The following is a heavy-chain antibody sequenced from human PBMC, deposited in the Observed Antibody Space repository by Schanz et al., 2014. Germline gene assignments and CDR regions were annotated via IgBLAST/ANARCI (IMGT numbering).Heavy chain of an antibody. CDR2: ISGSGGST. Sequence: EGQLAESGGGLVQPGGSLRLSCAVSGFTVSSNHMSWVRQAPGKGLEWVSAISGSGGSTYYADSVKGRFTISRDNSKNTVYLQMNRLRAEDTAVYYCARVHHYDPSGWGYFDYWGQGALXTVSS. V-gene: IGHV3-66*01. D-gene: IGHD3-22*01. CDR3: ARVHHYDPSGWGYFDY. CDR1: GFTVSSNH. J-gene: IGHJ4*02.